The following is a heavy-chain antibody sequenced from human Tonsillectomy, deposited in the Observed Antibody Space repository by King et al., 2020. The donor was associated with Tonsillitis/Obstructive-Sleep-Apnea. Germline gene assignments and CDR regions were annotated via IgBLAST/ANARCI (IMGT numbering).Heavy chain of an antibody. CDR2: IIGSGDTT. CDR3: AKPADDY. V-gene: IGHV3-23*04. J-gene: IGHJ4*02. CDR1: GFTFSSHS. Sequence: VQLVESGGGLVQPGGSLRISCAASGFTFSSHSMSWVRQAPGKGLEWVSSIIGSGDTTYYADSVKGRFTISRDNSKNTVYLQLRSLRADDTAVYYCAKPADDYWGQGTLVTVSS.